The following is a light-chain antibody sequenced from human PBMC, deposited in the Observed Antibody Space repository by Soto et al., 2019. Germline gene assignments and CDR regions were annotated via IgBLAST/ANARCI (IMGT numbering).Light chain of an antibody. J-gene: IGKJ1*01. CDR1: QSVSNN. CDR2: DAS. V-gene: IGKV3-15*01. Sequence: ILMTQSPATLSVSPGERATLSCRASQSVSNNLAWYQQKPGQAPRLLIYDASTRSTGIPARFSGSGSGTEFTLTISGLQSEDFAVYYCQQYNIWPPWTFGQGTKVEIK. CDR3: QQYNIWPPWT.